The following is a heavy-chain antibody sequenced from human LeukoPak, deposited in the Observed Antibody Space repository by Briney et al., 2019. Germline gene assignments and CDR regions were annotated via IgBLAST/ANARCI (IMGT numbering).Heavy chain of an antibody. J-gene: IGHJ4*02. CDR1: GGTFSSYA. CDR2: IIPIFGTA. Sequence: SVKVSCKASGGTFSSYAMSWVRQAPGQGLEWMGGIIPIFGTANYAQKFQGRVTITADKSTSTAYMELSRLRSEDTAVYYCAKEYTGTFSPFPSYFDNWGQGTLVTVPS. CDR3: AKEYTGTFSPFPSYFDN. D-gene: IGHD1-26*01. V-gene: IGHV1-69*06.